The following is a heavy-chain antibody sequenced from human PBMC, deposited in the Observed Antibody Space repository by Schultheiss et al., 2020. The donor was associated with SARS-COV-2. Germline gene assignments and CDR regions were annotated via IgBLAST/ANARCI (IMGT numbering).Heavy chain of an antibody. CDR2: LYAGGDT. V-gene: IGHV3-66*01. D-gene: IGHD2-15*01. CDR3: ARDDCSGGSCYFHYYYYMDV. CDR1: GFTFSNAW. Sequence: GGSLRLSCAASGFTFSNAWMSWVRQAPGKGLEWVSVLYAGGDTYYADSVKGRFTISRDNAKNSLYLQMNSLRAEDTAVYYCARDDCSGGSCYFHYYYYMDVWGKGTTVTVSS. J-gene: IGHJ6*03.